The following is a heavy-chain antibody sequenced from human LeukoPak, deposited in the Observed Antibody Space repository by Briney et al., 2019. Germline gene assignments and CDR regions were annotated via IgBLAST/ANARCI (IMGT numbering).Heavy chain of an antibody. CDR1: GYTFTGYY. CDR3: ASGGDDSSGYYFDYFDY. CDR2: IIPILGIA. V-gene: IGHV1-69*02. Sequence: ASVKVSCKASGYTFTGYYMHWVRQAPGQGLEWMGRIIPILGIANYAQKFQGRVTITADKSTSTAYMELSSLRSEDTAVYYCASGGDDSSGYYFDYFDYWGQGTLVTVSS. J-gene: IGHJ4*02. D-gene: IGHD3-22*01.